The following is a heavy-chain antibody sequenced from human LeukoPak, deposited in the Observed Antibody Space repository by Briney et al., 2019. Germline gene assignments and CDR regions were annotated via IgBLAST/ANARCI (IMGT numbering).Heavy chain of an antibody. CDR1: GGSISSYY. Sequence: PSETLSLTCTVSGGSISSYYWSWIRQPPGKGLEWIGYIYYSGSTNYNPSLKSRVTISVDTSKNQFSLKLSSVTAADTAVYYCARCRHYYDSSGYYYGWFDPWGKGTLVTVSS. J-gene: IGHJ5*02. CDR2: IYYSGST. D-gene: IGHD3-22*01. V-gene: IGHV4-59*08. CDR3: ARCRHYYDSSGYYYGWFDP.